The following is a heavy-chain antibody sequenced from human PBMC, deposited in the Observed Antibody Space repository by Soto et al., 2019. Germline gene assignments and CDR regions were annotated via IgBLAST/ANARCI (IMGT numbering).Heavy chain of an antibody. Sequence: QVQLGDSGGGVLQPGGSLRLSCAASGFTFSSYAMYWVRQAPGKGLEWMAFISHDGNNTYYADSVKGRFSISRDNSKHTPYLQMNSLRTEDTAIFYCARPRYYVDSTTYADGQPADYSGLGTLVTVSS. CDR3: ARPRYYVDSTTYADGQPADY. CDR2: ISHDGNNT. D-gene: IGHD3-16*01. V-gene: IGHV3-30-3*01. CDR1: GFTFSSYA. J-gene: IGHJ4*02.